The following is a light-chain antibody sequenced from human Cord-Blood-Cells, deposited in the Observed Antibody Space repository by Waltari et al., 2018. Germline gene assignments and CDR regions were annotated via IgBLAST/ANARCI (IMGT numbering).Light chain of an antibody. Sequence: QSALTQPASVSGSPGQSTTISCTGTSSDVGGYNYVSWYQQHPGKAPKLMIYDVSNRPSGVSNRFSCSKSGNTASLTISGLQAEDEADYYCSSYTSSSTYWVFGGGTKLTVL. CDR2: DVS. CDR1: SSDVGGYNY. CDR3: SSYTSSSTYWV. J-gene: IGLJ3*02. V-gene: IGLV2-14*01.